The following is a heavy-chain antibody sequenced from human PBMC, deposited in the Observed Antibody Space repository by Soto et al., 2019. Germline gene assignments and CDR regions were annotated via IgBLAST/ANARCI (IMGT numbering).Heavy chain of an antibody. D-gene: IGHD3-10*01. V-gene: IGHV3-23*01. Sequence: EVQLLESGGGLVQPGGSLRLSCAASGFTFSTDAMSWVRQAPGKGLEWVSTISGSGGNTYYADSVKGRFTISRDISKNTLYLQLNSLRADDPAVYYCAKDPLSFGDPPWGQGTLVTVSS. J-gene: IGHJ4*02. CDR3: AKDPLSFGDPP. CDR1: GFTFSTDA. CDR2: ISGSGGNT.